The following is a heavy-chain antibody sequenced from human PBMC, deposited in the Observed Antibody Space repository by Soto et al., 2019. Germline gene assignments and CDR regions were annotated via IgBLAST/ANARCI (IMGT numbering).Heavy chain of an antibody. CDR2: ISAYNGNT. J-gene: IGHJ5*02. V-gene: IGHV1-18*01. CDR3: ARAGHYYDSSGYAT. CDR1: GYSFATSG. Sequence: ASVKVSCKASGYSFATSGISCVRQSPGQGLEWMGCISAYNGNTNYEQKLQDRVTMTTDTSTSTAYLELRSLRSDDTAVYYCARAGHYYDSSGYATWGQGTLVTAPQ. D-gene: IGHD3-22*01.